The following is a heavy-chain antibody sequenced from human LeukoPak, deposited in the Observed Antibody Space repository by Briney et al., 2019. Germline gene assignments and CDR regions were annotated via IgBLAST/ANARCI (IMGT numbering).Heavy chain of an antibody. V-gene: IGHV3-74*01. Sequence: PGGSLRLSCAASGFTFSSYWMHWVRQAPGKGLVWVSRINSDGSSTSYADSVKGRFTISRDNAKNTLYLQMNSLRTEDTALYYCAKDMFVVVVAATPDYWGQGTLVTVSS. CDR3: AKDMFVVVVAATPDY. D-gene: IGHD2-15*01. CDR2: INSDGSST. J-gene: IGHJ4*02. CDR1: GFTFSSYW.